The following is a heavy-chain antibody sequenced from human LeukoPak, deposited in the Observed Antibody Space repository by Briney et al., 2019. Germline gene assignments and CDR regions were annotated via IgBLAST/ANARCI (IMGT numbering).Heavy chain of an antibody. Sequence: GASVKVSCKASGGTFSSYAISWVRQAPGQGLEWMGRIIPILGIANYAQKFQGRVTITADKSTSTAHMELSSLRSEDTAVYYCARDTIVGATKADYWGQGTLVTVSS. CDR2: IIPILGIA. V-gene: IGHV1-69*04. D-gene: IGHD1-26*01. CDR3: ARDTIVGATKADY. CDR1: GGTFSSYA. J-gene: IGHJ4*02.